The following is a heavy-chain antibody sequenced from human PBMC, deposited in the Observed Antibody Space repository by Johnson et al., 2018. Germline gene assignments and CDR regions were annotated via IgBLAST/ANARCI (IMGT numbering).Heavy chain of an antibody. D-gene: IGHD3-10*01. J-gene: IGHJ6*03. CDR3: ARGRRKKMVRGTTNLFLDQYDDYMDV. CDR1: GGSFSGYY. Sequence: QVQLQQWGAGLLKPSETLSLTCAVYGGSFSGYYWSWIRQPPGKGLEWIGEINHSGSTNYNQSLKGRVTMSIDTSKNQFPRKLTSVTAADTAVFFCARGRRKKMVRGTTNLFLDQYDDYMDVWDKGTTVTVSS. CDR2: INHSGST. V-gene: IGHV4-34*01.